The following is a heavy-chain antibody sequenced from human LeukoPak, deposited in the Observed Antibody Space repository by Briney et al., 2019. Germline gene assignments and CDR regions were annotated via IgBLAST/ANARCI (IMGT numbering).Heavy chain of an antibody. J-gene: IGHJ5*02. CDR2: IYYSGST. D-gene: IGHD6-13*01. CDR1: GGSFSGYY. V-gene: IGHV4-59*01. CDR3: ARAWTRIAAAGWFDP. Sequence: SETLSLTCAVYGGSFSGYYWSWIWQPPGKGLEWIGYIYYSGSTNYNPSLKSRVTISVDTSKNQFSLKLSSVTAADTAVYYCARAWTRIAAAGWFDPWGQGTLVTVSS.